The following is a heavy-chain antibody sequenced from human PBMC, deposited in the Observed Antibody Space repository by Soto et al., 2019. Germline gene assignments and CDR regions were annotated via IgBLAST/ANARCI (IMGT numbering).Heavy chain of an antibody. V-gene: IGHV3-15*01. D-gene: IGHD2-15*01. CDR3: TTDLYKLGYCSGGSCPYYYYYYMDV. CDR1: GFTFSNAW. CDR2: IKSKTDGGTT. Sequence: EVQLVESGGGLVKPGGSLRLSCAASGFTFSNAWMSWVRQAPGKGLEWVGRIKSKTDGGTTDYAAPVKGRFTISRDDSKNTLYLQMNSLKTEDTAVYYCTTDLYKLGYCSGGSCPYYYYYYMDVWGKGTTVTVSS. J-gene: IGHJ6*03.